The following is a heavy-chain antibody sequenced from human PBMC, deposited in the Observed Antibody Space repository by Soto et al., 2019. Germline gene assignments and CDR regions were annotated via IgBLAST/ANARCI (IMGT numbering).Heavy chain of an antibody. CDR1: GYTFSDYY. CDR3: AREPATAKPEGVDF. V-gene: IGHV1-2*02. J-gene: IGHJ4*02. D-gene: IGHD2-21*02. Sequence: ASVKVSCKASGYTFSDYYIHWVRQAPGQGLEWMGWINPNSGGTKYAPKFQGGVTMTRDTSITTAYMELSRLRSGDTAVYYCAREPATAKPEGVDFWGQGTLVAVSS. CDR2: INPNSGGT.